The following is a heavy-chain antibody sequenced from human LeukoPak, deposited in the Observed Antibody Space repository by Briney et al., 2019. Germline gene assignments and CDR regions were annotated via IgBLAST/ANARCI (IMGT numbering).Heavy chain of an antibody. D-gene: IGHD5-18*01. CDR3: AKDIHSYGYGIDY. J-gene: IGHJ4*02. Sequence: PGGSLRLSCAASGFTFNSYNMNWVRQAPGKGLEWVSSITSSSTYMYYADSVKGRFTISRDNAKNSLYLQMNSLRAEDMALYYCAKDIHSYGYGIDYWGQGTLVTVSS. V-gene: IGHV3-21*04. CDR2: ITSSSTYM. CDR1: GFTFNSYN.